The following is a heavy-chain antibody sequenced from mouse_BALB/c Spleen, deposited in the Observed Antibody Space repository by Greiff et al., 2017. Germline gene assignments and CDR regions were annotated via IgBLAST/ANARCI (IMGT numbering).Heavy chain of an antibody. V-gene: IGHV5-17*02. D-gene: IGHD2-14*01. CDR2: ISSGSSTI. J-gene: IGHJ3*01. CDR3: ARSLYYRYDGDWFAY. Sequence: EVQLVESGGGLVQPGGSRKLSCASSGFTFSSFGMHWVRQAPEKGLEWVAYISSGSSTIYYADTVKGRFTISRDNPKNTLFLQMTSLRSEDTAMYYCARSLYYRYDGDWFAYWGQGTLVTVSA. CDR1: GFTFSSFG.